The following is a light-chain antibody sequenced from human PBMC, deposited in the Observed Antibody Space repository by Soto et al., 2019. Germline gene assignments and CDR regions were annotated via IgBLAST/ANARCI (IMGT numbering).Light chain of an antibody. CDR2: DVS. CDR1: SSDLGDYNY. J-gene: IGLJ1*01. CDR3: TSYTTTGTYV. Sequence: QSVLTQPSSVSGSPGQSITISCTGASSDLGDYNYVSWYQQHPGKAPKLMIYDVSSRPSGVSDRFSGSKSGNTASLTISGLQAEDEADYYCTSYTTTGTYVFATGIKVTVL. V-gene: IGLV2-14*03.